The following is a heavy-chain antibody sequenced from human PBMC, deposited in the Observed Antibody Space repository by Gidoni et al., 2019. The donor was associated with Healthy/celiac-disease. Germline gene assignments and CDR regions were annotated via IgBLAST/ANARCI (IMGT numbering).Heavy chain of an antibody. CDR2: IYPGDSDT. J-gene: IGHJ4*02. CDR1: GYSFTSYW. V-gene: IGHV5-51*01. CDR3: ARPGSYYYGSGTLDPFDY. D-gene: IGHD3-10*01. Sequence: EVQLVQSGAEVKKPGESLTISCKGSGYSFTSYWIGWVRQMPGKGLEWMGIIYPGDSDTRYSPSFQGQVTISADKSISTAYLQWSSLKASDTAMYYCARPGSYYYGSGTLDPFDYWGQGTLVTVSS.